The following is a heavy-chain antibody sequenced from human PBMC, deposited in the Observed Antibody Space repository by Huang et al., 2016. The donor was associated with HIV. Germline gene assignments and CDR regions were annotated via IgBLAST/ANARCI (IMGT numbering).Heavy chain of an antibody. CDR3: AGGANRRRNPFYFDI. D-gene: IGHD1-1*01. J-gene: IGHJ4*02. CDR1: GGSLSGYY. CDR2: INQSGST. Sequence: QVQLQQWGAGLLKPSETLSLTCALYGGSLSGYYWCWIRQSPVRGLEWIGEINQSGSTNYNPSLKGRVTISVDTSKNQFSLELTSVAAADTARYYCAGGANRRRNPFYFDIWGQGSLVTVSS. V-gene: IGHV4-34*01.